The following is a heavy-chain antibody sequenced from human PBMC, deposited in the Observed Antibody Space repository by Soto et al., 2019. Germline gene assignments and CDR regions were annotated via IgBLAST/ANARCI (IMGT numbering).Heavy chain of an antibody. J-gene: IGHJ3*02. CDR2: MNPNSGNT. V-gene: IGHV1-8*01. CDR1: GYTFIDYY. CDR3: ARVGDCAAARQRRAFDI. Sequence: ASVKVSCKASGYTFIDYYMHWLRQATGQGLEWMGWMNPNSGNTGYAQKFQGRVTMTRNTSISTAYMELSSLRSEDTAVYYCARVGDCAAARQRRAFDIWGQGTMVTVSS. D-gene: IGHD6-13*01.